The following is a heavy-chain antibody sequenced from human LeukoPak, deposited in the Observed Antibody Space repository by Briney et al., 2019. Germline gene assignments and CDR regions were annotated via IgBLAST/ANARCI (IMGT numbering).Heavy chain of an antibody. Sequence: GESLKISCKGSGYSFTSYWIGWVRQLPGKGLPWMGIIYPGDSDTKYSPSFQGQVTISADKSISTAYLQWSSLKASDTAMYYCARMSWRWLQIDYWGQGTLVTVSS. V-gene: IGHV5-51*01. J-gene: IGHJ4*02. D-gene: IGHD5-24*01. CDR2: IYPGDSDT. CDR3: ARMSWRWLQIDY. CDR1: GYSFTSYW.